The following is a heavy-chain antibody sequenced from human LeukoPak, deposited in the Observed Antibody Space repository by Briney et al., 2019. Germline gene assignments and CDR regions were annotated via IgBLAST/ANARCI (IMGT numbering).Heavy chain of an antibody. D-gene: IGHD7-27*01. V-gene: IGHV3-20*04. CDR1: GFTFSNAW. CDR3: ARGSNWLTYYFDY. Sequence: GGSLRLSCAASGFTFSNAWMSWVRQAPGKGLEWVSGINWNGGSTGYADSVKGRFTISRDNAKNSLYLQMNSLRAEDTALYYCARGSNWLTYYFDYWGQGTLVTVSS. CDR2: INWNGGST. J-gene: IGHJ4*02.